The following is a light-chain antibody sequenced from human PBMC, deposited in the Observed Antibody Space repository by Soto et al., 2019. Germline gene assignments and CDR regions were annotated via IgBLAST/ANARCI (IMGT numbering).Light chain of an antibody. J-gene: IGKJ4*01. CDR2: DAS. CDR3: QHYNNWPLT. CDR1: QSVGSN. Sequence: EIVMTQSPATLSVSPGERATLSCRACQSVGSNLAWYQQTPGQAPRLLIYDASTRATGIPARFSGSGSGTDFTLTISSLQSEDFAVYYCQHYNNWPLTFGGGTMVEIK. V-gene: IGKV3-15*01.